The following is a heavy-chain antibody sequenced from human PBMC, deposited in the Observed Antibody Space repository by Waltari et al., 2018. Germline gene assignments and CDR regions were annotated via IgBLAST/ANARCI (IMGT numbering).Heavy chain of an antibody. CDR2: IYPGDSET. CDR3: ARLAGAVASFDY. CDR1: RSTFTKYW. Sequence: EVQLLQSGAEVKEPGESLKISCQGPRSTFTKYWIGWVRQKPGKGLEWRGIIYPGDSETKYSPSFQGRVTISADKSITTAYLQWNSLQASDSAMYYCARLAGAVASFDYWGQGTLVTVSS. D-gene: IGHD6-19*01. J-gene: IGHJ4*02. V-gene: IGHV5-51*01.